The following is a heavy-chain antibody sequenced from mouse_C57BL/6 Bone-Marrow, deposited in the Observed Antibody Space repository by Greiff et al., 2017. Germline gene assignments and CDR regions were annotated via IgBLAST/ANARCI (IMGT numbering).Heavy chain of an antibody. J-gene: IGHJ1*03. CDR1: GFTFSDYG. CDR2: ISSGSSTI. V-gene: IGHV5-17*01. CDR3: ARGKLPLYWYFDV. D-gene: IGHD2-12*01. Sequence: EVQRVESGGGLVKPGGSLKLSCAASGFTFSDYGMHWVRQAPEKGLEWVAYISSGSSTIYYADTVQGRFTISRDNAKNTLFLQMTSLRSEDTAMYYCARGKLPLYWYFDVWGTGTTVTVSS.